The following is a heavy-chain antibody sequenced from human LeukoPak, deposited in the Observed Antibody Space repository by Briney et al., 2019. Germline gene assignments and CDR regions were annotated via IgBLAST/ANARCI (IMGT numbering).Heavy chain of an antibody. D-gene: IGHD2-21*02. V-gene: IGHV3-53*01. CDR1: GFTVSSNY. CDR2: IYSGGST. CDR3: AKKGGRVVTAILIDY. Sequence: PGGSLRLSCAASGFTVSSNYMSWVRQAPGKGLEWVSVIYSGGSTYYADSVKGRFTISRDNSKNTLYLQMNSLRAEDTAVYYCAKKGGRVVTAILIDYWGQGTLVTVSS. J-gene: IGHJ4*02.